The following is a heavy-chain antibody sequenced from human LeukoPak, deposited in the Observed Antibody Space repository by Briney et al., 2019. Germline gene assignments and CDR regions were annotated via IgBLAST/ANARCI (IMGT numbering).Heavy chain of an antibody. Sequence: ASVRVSCKASGYIFTSYPIHWVRQAPGQRLEWMGWINTGNGNTKYSQKFEGRVTVTRDTSATAAYMELSSLRAEDTAVYYCARADSSGNWGQGTLVTVSS. CDR2: INTGNGNT. CDR3: ARADSSGN. CDR1: GYIFTSYP. J-gene: IGHJ4*02. D-gene: IGHD6-19*01. V-gene: IGHV1-3*04.